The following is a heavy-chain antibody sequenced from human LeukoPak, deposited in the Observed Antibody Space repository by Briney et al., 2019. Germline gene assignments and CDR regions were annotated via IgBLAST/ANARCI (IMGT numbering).Heavy chain of an antibody. CDR3: ATGYSSTWHYFDY. Sequence: PSETLSLTCTVSGDSISSYYWSWLRQPPGKGLEWIGYIYHSGSTNYNPSLKSRVTISVDTSKSQFSLKLSSVTAADTAVYYCATGYSSTWHYFDYWGQGTLVTVSS. D-gene: IGHD6-13*01. CDR1: GDSISSYY. CDR2: IYHSGST. V-gene: IGHV4-59*01. J-gene: IGHJ4*02.